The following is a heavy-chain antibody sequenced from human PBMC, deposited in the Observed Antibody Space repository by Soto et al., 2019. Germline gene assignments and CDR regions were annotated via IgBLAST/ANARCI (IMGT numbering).Heavy chain of an antibody. CDR3: ARVPREWLVPNWFDP. V-gene: IGHV1-3*01. Sequence: ASVKVSCKASGYTFTSYAMHWVRQAPGQRLEWMGWINAGNGNTKYSQKFQGRVTITRDTSASTAYMELSSLRSEDTAVYYCARVPREWLVPNWFDPWGQGTLVTSPQ. CDR1: GYTFTSYA. D-gene: IGHD6-19*01. J-gene: IGHJ5*02. CDR2: INAGNGNT.